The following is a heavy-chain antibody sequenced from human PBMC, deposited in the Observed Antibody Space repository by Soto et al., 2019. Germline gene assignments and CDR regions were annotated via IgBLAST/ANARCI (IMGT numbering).Heavy chain of an antibody. CDR3: AKDPYCSGGSCYSVS. CDR2: MSYDGTKQ. J-gene: IGHJ5*02. CDR1: GFTFSTYG. V-gene: IGHV3-30*18. D-gene: IGHD2-15*01. Sequence: GRSLRLSCAASGFTFSTYGMHWVRQAPGKGLEGGAAMSYDGTKQYYVDSVKGRFTISRDNSRNTLFLQLNSLRAEDTAVYYCAKDPYCSGGSCYSVSWGQGTLVTVS.